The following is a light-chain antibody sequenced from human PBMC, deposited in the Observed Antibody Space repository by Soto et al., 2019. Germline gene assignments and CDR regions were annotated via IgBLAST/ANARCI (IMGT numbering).Light chain of an antibody. Sequence: EIVLTQSPGTLSLSPGERATLSCRASQSVSSSYLAWYQQKPGQAPRLLIYDASSRATGIPDRFSGSGSVTDFTLTISRLEPEDLAVYSCQKYGSSSYTVGQGTKLEIK. CDR2: DAS. V-gene: IGKV3-20*01. J-gene: IGKJ2*01. CDR3: QKYGSSSYT. CDR1: QSVSSSY.